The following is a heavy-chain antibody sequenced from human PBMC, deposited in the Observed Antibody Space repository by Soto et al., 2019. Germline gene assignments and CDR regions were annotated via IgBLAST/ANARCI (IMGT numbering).Heavy chain of an antibody. D-gene: IGHD3-10*01. V-gene: IGHV4-59*01. CDR3: AREARGGISGMDV. Sequence: QMQLQESGPGLVKPSETLSLTCTVSGGSISDDYWSWIRQPPGKGLEWIGHISHSGSTNYNPSLKSRVTISVDTSKRQVSLKLSSVTAADTGVYYCAREARGGISGMDVWGQGTTVTVSS. CDR2: ISHSGST. J-gene: IGHJ6*02. CDR1: GGSISDDY.